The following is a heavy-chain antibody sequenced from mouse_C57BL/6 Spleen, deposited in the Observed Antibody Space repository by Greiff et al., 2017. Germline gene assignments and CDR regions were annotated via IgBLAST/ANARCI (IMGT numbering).Heavy chain of an antibody. CDR3: ARGSWGVDGPYSDARDY. CDR2: IYPGSGST. V-gene: IGHV1-55*01. Sequence: VQLQQPGAELVKPGASVKMSCKASGYTFTSYWITWVKQRPGQGLEWIGDIYPGSGSTNYNEKFKSKATLTVDPSSSTAYMQLSSLTSEDSAVYYCARGSWGVDGPYSDARDYWGQGTSVTVSS. D-gene: IGHD2-3*01. CDR1: GYTFTSYW. J-gene: IGHJ4*01.